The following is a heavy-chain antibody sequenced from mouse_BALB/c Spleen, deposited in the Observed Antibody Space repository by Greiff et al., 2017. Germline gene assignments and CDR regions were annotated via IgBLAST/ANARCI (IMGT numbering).Heavy chain of an antibody. D-gene: IGHD2-14*01. J-gene: IGHJ4*01. V-gene: IGHV3-8*02. CDR3: ARIRYDGDYYAMDY. CDR1: GDSITSGY. Sequence: EVMLVESGPSLVKPSQTLSLTCSVTGDSITSGYWNWIRKFPGNKLEYMGYISYSGSTYYNPSLKSRISITRDTSKNQYYLQLNSVTTEDTATYYCARIRYDGDYYAMDYWGQGTSVTVSS. CDR2: ISYSGST.